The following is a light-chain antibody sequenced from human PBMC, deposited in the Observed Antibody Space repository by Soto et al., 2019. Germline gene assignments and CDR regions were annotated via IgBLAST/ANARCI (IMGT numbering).Light chain of an antibody. CDR1: NSDVGGYGY. CDR2: EVV. CDR3: SSYTSRSNWV. Sequence: QSSLTQPASVSGSPGHSITISCTGTNSDVGGYGYVSWYQQHPGKAPKFLIYEVVNRPSGVSNRFSGSKSGNTASLTISGLQADDEADYYCSSYTSRSNWVFGGGTKVTVL. J-gene: IGLJ3*02. V-gene: IGLV2-14*01.